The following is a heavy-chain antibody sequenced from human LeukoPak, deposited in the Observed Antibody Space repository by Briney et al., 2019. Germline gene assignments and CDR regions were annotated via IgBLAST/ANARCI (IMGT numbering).Heavy chain of an antibody. CDR3: ARPSYGDYVWWGHYYYYGMDV. CDR2: IIPILGIA. J-gene: IGHJ6*02. V-gene: IGHV1-69*04. Sequence: SVKVSCKASGGTFSSYAISWVRQAPGQGLEWMGRIIPILGIANYAQKFQGRVTITADKSTSTAYMELSSLRSEDTAVYYCARPSYGDYVWWGHYYYYGMDVWGQGTTVTVSS. D-gene: IGHD4-17*01. CDR1: GGTFSSYA.